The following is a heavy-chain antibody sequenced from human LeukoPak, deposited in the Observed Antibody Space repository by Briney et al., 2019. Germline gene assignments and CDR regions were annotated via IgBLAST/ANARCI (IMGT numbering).Heavy chain of an antibody. V-gene: IGHV1-8*01. D-gene: IGHD2-2*01. CDR1: GYTFTSYD. Sequence: ASVKVSCKASGYTFTSYDINWVRQATGQGLEWMGWMNPNSGNTGYAQKFQDRVTMTRNTSISTAYMELSSLRSEDTAVYYCARGSREYCSGTSCQYSSVYYYYYYMDVWGKGTTVTVSS. J-gene: IGHJ6*03. CDR2: MNPNSGNT. CDR3: ARGSREYCSGTSCQYSSVYYYYYYMDV.